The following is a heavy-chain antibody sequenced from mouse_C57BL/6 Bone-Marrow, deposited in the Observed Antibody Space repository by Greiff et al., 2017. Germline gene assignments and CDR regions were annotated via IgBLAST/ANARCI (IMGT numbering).Heavy chain of an antibody. V-gene: IGHV6-3*01. CDR3: TGDTLGGAMDY. CDR2: IRLKSDNYAT. D-gene: IGHD3-3*01. CDR1: GFTFSNYW. Sequence: DVKLVESGGGLVQPGGSMKLSCVASGFTFSNYWMNWVRQSPEKGLEWVAQIRLKSDNYATHYAESVKGRFTISRDDSKSSVYLQMNNLRAEDTGIYYCTGDTLGGAMDYWGQGTSVTVSS. J-gene: IGHJ4*01.